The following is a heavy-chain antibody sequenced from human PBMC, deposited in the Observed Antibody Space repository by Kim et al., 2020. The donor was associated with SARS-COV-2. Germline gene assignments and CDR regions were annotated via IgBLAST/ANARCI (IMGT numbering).Heavy chain of an antibody. CDR1: GFTFDDYT. D-gene: IGHD6-13*01. Sequence: GGSLRLSCAASGFTFDDYTMHWVRQAPGKGLEWVSLISWDGGSTYYADSVKGRFTISRDNSKNSLYLQMNSLRTEDTALYYCATGASSSWINKYFDYWGQGTLVTVSS. CDR2: ISWDGGST. J-gene: IGHJ4*02. V-gene: IGHV3-43*01. CDR3: ATGASSSWINKYFDY.